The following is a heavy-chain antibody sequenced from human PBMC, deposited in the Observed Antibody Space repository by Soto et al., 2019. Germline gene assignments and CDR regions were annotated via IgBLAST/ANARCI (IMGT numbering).Heavy chain of an antibody. CDR1: GFTFSSFG. Sequence: GGSLRLSCAASGFTFSSFGMHWVRQAPGKGLEWVAVISYDGTEEKYADSVKGRATVSRDNSKNTVYLQMNRLRGDDSAIYYCAKGRFDVATISHFDHWGQGTLVTVSS. CDR2: ISYDGTEE. J-gene: IGHJ4*01. D-gene: IGHD3-3*02. V-gene: IGHV3-30*18. CDR3: AKGRFDVATISHFDH.